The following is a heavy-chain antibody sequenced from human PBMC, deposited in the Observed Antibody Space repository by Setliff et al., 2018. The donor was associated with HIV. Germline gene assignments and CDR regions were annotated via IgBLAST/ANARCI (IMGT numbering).Heavy chain of an antibody. CDR3: NIYYYYYMDV. Sequence: PSETLSLTCTVSGGSISSGDYYWTWIRQPAGKGLQWIGRIHTSGNTNYNPSLKSRVTISVDTSKSQFSLKLSSLTAADTAVYYCNIYYYYYMDVWGKGTTVTVSS. CDR1: GGSISSGDYY. J-gene: IGHJ6*03. V-gene: IGHV4-61*02. CDR2: IHTSGNT.